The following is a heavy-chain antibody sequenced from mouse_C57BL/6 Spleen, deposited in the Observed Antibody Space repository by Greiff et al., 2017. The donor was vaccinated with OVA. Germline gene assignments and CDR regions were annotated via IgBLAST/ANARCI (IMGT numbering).Heavy chain of an antibody. D-gene: IGHD1-1*01. Sequence: EVKLVESEGGLVQPGSSMKLSCTASGFTFSDYYMAWVRQVPEKGLEWVANINYDGSSTYYLDSLKSRFIISRDNAKNILYLQMSSLKSEDTATYYCARGGYGSPYYAMDYWGQGTSVTVSS. J-gene: IGHJ4*01. CDR1: GFTFSDYY. CDR2: INYDGSST. V-gene: IGHV5-16*01. CDR3: ARGGYGSPYYAMDY.